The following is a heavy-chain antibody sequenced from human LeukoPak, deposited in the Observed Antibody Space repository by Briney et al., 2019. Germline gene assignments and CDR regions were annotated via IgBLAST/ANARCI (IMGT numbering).Heavy chain of an antibody. CDR2: GSGSGSST. CDR3: AKAQRTIRQYFYDGMDV. D-gene: IGHD3-9*01. Sequence: GGSLRLSCAACGFTFSSYAMSWVGQAPGKGQEWGSVGSGSGSSTYYADSVKGRVTISRGNSKNTLYLQMNSLRAEDTAVYFCAKAQRTIRQYFYDGMDVWGQGATVTVSS. V-gene: IGHV3-23*01. CDR1: GFTFSSYA. J-gene: IGHJ6*02.